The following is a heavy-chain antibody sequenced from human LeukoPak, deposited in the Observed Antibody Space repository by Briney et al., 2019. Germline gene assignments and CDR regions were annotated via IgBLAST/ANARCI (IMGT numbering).Heavy chain of an antibody. Sequence: SETLSLTCTVSGGSISSYYWSWIRQPPGKGLEWFGYIYYSGSTNYNPSLKSRVTISVDTSKNQFSLKLSSVTAADTAVYYCARDRGYDFWSGYFNLGYFDYWGQGTLVTVSS. CDR3: ARDRGYDFWSGYFNLGYFDY. D-gene: IGHD3-3*01. J-gene: IGHJ4*02. V-gene: IGHV4-59*01. CDR2: IYYSGST. CDR1: GGSISSYY.